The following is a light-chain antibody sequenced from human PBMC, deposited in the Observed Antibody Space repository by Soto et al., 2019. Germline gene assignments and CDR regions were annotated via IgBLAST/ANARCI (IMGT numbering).Light chain of an antibody. Sequence: DIVMTQSPDSLAVSLGERATINCKSSQSVFYSSNTKNYVAWYQQKPGQPPKLLIYWASTRESGVPDRFSGSGAGTDLTLTISSLQAEDVAVYYCQQEYSTPITFGQGTRVEIK. V-gene: IGKV4-1*01. CDR3: QQEYSTPIT. CDR2: WAS. J-gene: IGKJ5*01. CDR1: QSVFYSSNTKNY.